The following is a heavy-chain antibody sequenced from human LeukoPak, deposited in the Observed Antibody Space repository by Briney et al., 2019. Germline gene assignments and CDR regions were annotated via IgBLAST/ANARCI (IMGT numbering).Heavy chain of an antibody. J-gene: IGHJ5*02. CDR1: GGSIGDYY. Sequence: PSETLSLTCTVSGGSIGDYYWSWIRQPPGKGLEWIGYVYYSRSTNYSPSLKSRVTISADTSKNQFFLKLTSVTSADTAVYYCARASGGYYNNWFDPWGQGTLVTVSS. D-gene: IGHD3-22*01. V-gene: IGHV4-59*01. CDR2: VYYSRST. CDR3: ARASGGYYNNWFDP.